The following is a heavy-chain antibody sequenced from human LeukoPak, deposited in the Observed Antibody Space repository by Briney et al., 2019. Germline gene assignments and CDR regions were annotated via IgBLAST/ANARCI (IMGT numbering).Heavy chain of an antibody. CDR1: GFTFSSHW. CDR3: ARDGVDGGSDY. CDR2: INSDGSRT. D-gene: IGHD3-3*01. V-gene: IGHV3-74*01. J-gene: IGHJ4*02. Sequence: GGSLRLSCAASGFTFSSHWMHWVRQGPGKGLVWVSRINSDGSRTIYADSVKGRFTISRDNAKNTLSLQMNSLRAEDTAVYYCARDGVDGGSDYWGQGTLVTVSS.